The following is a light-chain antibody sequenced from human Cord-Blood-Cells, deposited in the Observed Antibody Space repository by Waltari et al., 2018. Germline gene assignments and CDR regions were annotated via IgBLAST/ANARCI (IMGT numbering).Light chain of an antibody. CDR1: SSDVGSYHL. J-gene: IGLJ3*02. CDR3: CSYAGSSTWV. Sequence: QSALTQPASVSGSPGQSITISCTGTSSDVGSYHLVSWYQQHPSKAPKLMIYEGSKRPSVVSNRFSGSKSGNTASLTISGRQAEDEADYYCCSYAGSSTWVFGGWTKLTVL. CDR2: EGS. V-gene: IGLV2-23*01.